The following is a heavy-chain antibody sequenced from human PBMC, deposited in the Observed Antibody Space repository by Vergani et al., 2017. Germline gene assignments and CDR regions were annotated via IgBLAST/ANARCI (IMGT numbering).Heavy chain of an antibody. CDR1: GYTFTSYY. CDR3: ARAPGDTAMVDY. J-gene: IGHJ4*02. V-gene: IGHV1-46*03. CDR2: INPSGGST. Sequence: QVQLVQSGAEVKKPGASVKVSCKASGYTFTSYYMHWVRQAPGQGLEWMGIINPSGGSTSYAQKFQGRATMTRDTSTSTVYMELSSLRSEDTAVYYCARAPGDTAMVDYWGQGTLVTVSS. D-gene: IGHD5-18*01.